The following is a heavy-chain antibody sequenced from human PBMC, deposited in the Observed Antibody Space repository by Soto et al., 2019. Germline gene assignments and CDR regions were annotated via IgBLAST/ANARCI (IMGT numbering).Heavy chain of an antibody. CDR3: ARSVVPAAMPDYYYYYMDV. J-gene: IGHJ6*03. Sequence: PGESLKISCKGSGYSFTSYWIGWVRQMPGKGLEWMGIIYPGDSDTRYSPSFQGQVTIPADKSISTAYLQWSSLKASDTAMYYCARSVVPAAMPDYYYYYMDVWGKGTTVTVSS. V-gene: IGHV5-51*01. CDR1: GYSFTSYW. D-gene: IGHD2-2*01. CDR2: IYPGDSDT.